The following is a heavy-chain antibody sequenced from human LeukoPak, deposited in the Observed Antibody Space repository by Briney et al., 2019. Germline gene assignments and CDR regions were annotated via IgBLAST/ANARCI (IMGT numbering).Heavy chain of an antibody. CDR2: IWYDGSKE. V-gene: IGHV3-33*01. J-gene: IGHJ1*01. CDR3: ATAPIYSGNSHFWLEYFQH. D-gene: IGHD3-3*02. CDR1: GFTFNSYG. Sequence: GGSLRLSCAASGFTFNSYGMHWVRQTPGKGLEWVAVIWYDGSKEFYRDSVKGRSSTSRDNSKNALYLEMTSLRTEDTAVYSCATAPIYSGNSHFWLEYFQHWGQGTQVTVSS.